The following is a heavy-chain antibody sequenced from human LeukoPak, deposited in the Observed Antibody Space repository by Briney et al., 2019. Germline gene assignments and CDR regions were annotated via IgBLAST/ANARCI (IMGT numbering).Heavy chain of an antibody. CDR2: ITGGGGSA. Sequence: GGSLRLSCAASGLTFSTYGMSWVRQAPGKGLEWVSAITGGGGSAFYADSVKGRFTISRDNSKNTLYLQMDSLRAEDTAIYYCAKIGLTSSASAYWGQGTLVTVSS. CDR3: AKIGLTSSASAY. J-gene: IGHJ4*02. CDR1: GLTFSTYG. V-gene: IGHV3-23*01. D-gene: IGHD2-8*01.